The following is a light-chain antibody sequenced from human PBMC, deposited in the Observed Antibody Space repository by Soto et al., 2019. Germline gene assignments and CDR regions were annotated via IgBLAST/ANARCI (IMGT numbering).Light chain of an antibody. J-gene: IGLJ1*01. Sequence: QSALTQPRSVSGSPGQSVTISCTGTSSDVGGYNCVSWYQHHPGKAPKLMIYDVTKRPSGGPDRFSGSKSGNTASLTISGRQAEDESDYYCCSYAGTFYVFGTGTKLTVL. CDR1: SSDVGGYNC. V-gene: IGLV2-11*01. CDR2: DVT. CDR3: CSYAGTFYV.